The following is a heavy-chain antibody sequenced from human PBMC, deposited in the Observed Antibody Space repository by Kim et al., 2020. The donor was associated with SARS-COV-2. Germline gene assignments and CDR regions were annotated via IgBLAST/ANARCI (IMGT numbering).Heavy chain of an antibody. CDR2: IYDNENT. J-gene: IGHJ1*01. V-gene: IGHV4-59*13. CDR3: ARDRAYSSGYYGYFQF. CDR1: GGSLSLYY. D-gene: IGHD6-19*01. Sequence: SETLSLTCTVSGGSLSLYYWTWIRQSPGKGLEWIGYIYDNENTNYNPSLQSRVTMSVDTSKNQFFLNVTSVTAADTAVYYCARDRAYSSGYYGYFQFWGQGTLVTVSS.